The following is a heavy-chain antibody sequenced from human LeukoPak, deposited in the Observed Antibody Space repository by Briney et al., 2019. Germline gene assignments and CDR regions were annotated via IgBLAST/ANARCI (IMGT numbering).Heavy chain of an antibody. CDR1: VYTFTHYR. CDR3: ARVSGYSSSSDI. Sequence: ASVQVSCQASVYTFTHYRISWVRQAPGQGVEWIGWISAYIGNTNYAQKLQGRVIMTTDTSTSTAYMELRSLRSDDTAVYYCARVSGYSSSSDIWGQGTMVTVSS. J-gene: IGHJ3*02. V-gene: IGHV1-18*01. D-gene: IGHD6-13*01. CDR2: ISAYIGNT.